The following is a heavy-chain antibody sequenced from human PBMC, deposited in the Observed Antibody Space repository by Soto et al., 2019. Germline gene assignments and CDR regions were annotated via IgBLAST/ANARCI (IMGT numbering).Heavy chain of an antibody. CDR2: ISSHSSTL. Sequence: GGSLRLSCAASGFTFSSYAMSWVRQAPGKGLEWISYISSHSSTLHYADSVKGRFTISRDNAGNSLYLQMNSLRDEDTAGYYCVRDGSGNLYLNWFDPWGQGTLVTVSS. CDR3: VRDGSGNLYLNWFDP. D-gene: IGHD6-19*01. V-gene: IGHV3-48*02. J-gene: IGHJ5*02. CDR1: GFTFSSYA.